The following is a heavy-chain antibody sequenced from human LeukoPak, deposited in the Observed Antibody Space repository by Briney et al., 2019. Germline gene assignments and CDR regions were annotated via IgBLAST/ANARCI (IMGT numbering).Heavy chain of an antibody. CDR3: AKDPIAVAGKRDWFDP. D-gene: IGHD6-19*01. CDR2: ISGSGGST. CDR1: GFTFSSYA. J-gene: IGHJ5*02. V-gene: IGHV3-23*01. Sequence: AGGSLSLSCAAAGFTFSSYAVSGVRLAPGKGLEWVSAISGSGGSTYYADSVKGRFTISRDNSKNTLYLQMNSLRAENTAVYYCAKDPIAVAGKRDWFDPWGQGTLVTVSS.